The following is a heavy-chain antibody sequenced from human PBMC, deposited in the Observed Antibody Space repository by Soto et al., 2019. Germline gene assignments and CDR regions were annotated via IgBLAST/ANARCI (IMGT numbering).Heavy chain of an antibody. Sequence: LRLSCAASGFTFSGYGRHWVRQAPGKGLEWVAVIWYDGSNKYYADSVKGRFTISRDNSKNTLYLQMNSLRAEDTAVYYCARDWGALGTLATRSSRGFAEYFQHWGQGTLVTVSS. D-gene: IGHD5-12*01. J-gene: IGHJ1*01. CDR2: IWYDGSNK. CDR3: ARDWGALGTLATRSSRGFAEYFQH. V-gene: IGHV3-33*01. CDR1: GFTFSGYG.